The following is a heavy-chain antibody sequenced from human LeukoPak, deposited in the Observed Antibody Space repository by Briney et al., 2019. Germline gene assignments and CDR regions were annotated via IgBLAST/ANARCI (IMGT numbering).Heavy chain of an antibody. V-gene: IGHV1-2*02. Sequence: ASVKVSCKASGYTFTGYYIHWVRQAPGQGLEWMGWTNPNSGGTNYAQKFQGRVTMTRDTSINTAYMDLSRLRSDDTAVYYCAGQRFGESAFDYWGQGTLVTVSS. CDR3: AGQRFGESAFDY. J-gene: IGHJ4*02. CDR1: GYTFTGYY. D-gene: IGHD3-16*01. CDR2: TNPNSGGT.